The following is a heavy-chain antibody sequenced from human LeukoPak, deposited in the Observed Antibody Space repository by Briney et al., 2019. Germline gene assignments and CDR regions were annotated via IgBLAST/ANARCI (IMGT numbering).Heavy chain of an antibody. J-gene: IGHJ6*01. CDR3: ATTDKNRYYINV. CDR2: ISYSGSS. Sequence: SQTLSLTCSVSGASISSGHYYWSWIRQPPGMGLEWIGHISYSGSSYYNPSLKSRVNISVDPSKNQVSLRLSSVTAADTAVYFCATTDKNRYYINVWGPGTTVIVSS. V-gene: IGHV4-30-4*01. CDR1: GASISSGHYY. D-gene: IGHD2-21*01.